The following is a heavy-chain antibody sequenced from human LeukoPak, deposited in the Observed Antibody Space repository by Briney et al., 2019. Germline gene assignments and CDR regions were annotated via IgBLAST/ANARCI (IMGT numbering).Heavy chain of an antibody. Sequence: AGSLRLSCAASGFTVSSNYMSWVRQAPGKGLEWVSVIYSGGSTYYADSVKGRFTNSRDHSKNTLYLQMNSLRAEDTAVYYCARGYSYGYYYWGQGTLVTVSS. J-gene: IGHJ4*02. CDR3: ARGYSYGYYY. D-gene: IGHD5-18*01. V-gene: IGHV3-53*01. CDR2: IYSGGST. CDR1: GFTVSSNY.